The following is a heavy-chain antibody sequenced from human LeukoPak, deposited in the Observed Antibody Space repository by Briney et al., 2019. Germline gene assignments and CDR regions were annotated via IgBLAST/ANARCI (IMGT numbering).Heavy chain of an antibody. J-gene: IGHJ2*01. V-gene: IGHV4-59*08. D-gene: IGHD6-13*01. CDR1: GGSISSYY. CDR2: SYYRGNT. Sequence: PSETLSLPCSVSGGSISSYYWRWIRQPPGKGLEWLGYSYYRGNTNYNRSLKSRVTISVDTSKDQFSLRLSSVTAADTAMYYCARHRFPGYSSSWYESPRESHYYFDLWGRGTLVTVSS. CDR3: ARHRFPGYSSSWYESPRESHYYFDL.